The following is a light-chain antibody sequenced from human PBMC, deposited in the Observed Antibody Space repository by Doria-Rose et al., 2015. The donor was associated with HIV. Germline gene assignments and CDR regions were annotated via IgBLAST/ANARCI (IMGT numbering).Light chain of an antibody. CDR3: QSYDSTLSGWV. V-gene: IGLV1-40*01. CDR2: GTY. Sequence: PKLLIYGTYNRPSGVPDRFSGSKSGTSASPVITGLQAEDDADYYCQSYDSTLSGWVFGGGTRLTVL. J-gene: IGLJ3*02.